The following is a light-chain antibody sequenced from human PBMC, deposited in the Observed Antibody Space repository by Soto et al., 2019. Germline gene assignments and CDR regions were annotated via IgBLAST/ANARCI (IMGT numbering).Light chain of an antibody. CDR1: SSDVGGYDH. CDR3: SSFTRINTYV. J-gene: IGLJ1*01. Sequence: ALTQPASVSGSPGQSITISCTGTSSDVGGYDHVSWYQQHPGKAPKLMIYDVSNRPSGVSNRFSGSKSGNTASLTISGLQAEDEGDYYCSSFTRINTYVFGTGTKVTVL. CDR2: DVS. V-gene: IGLV2-14*03.